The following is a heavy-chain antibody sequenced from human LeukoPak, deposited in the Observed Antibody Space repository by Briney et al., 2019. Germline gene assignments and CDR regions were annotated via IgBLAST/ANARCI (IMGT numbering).Heavy chain of an antibody. CDR2: IWYDGSNK. D-gene: IGHD6-13*01. CDR1: GFTFSGFG. CDR3: ARHPNSNWDY. J-gene: IGHJ4*02. V-gene: IGHV3-33*01. Sequence: GGSLRLSCAASGFTFSGFGMHWVRQAPGKGLEWVAVIWYDGSNKYYADSVKGRFTISRDNPKNTLYVQMNSLRAEDTAVYYCARHPNSNWDYWGQGTLVTVSS.